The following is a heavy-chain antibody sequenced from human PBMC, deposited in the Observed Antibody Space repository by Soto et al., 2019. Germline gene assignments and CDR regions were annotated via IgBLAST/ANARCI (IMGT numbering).Heavy chain of an antibody. Sequence: QLQLQESGPGLVKPSETLSLTCTVSGGSISSSSYYWGWIRQPPGKGLEWIGSIYYSGSTYYNPSLKSRVTISVDTSKNQFSLKLSSVTAADTAVYYCARHGERGYCSSTSCPYYYYYYGMDVWGQGTTVTVSS. CDR1: GGSISSSSYY. V-gene: IGHV4-39*01. D-gene: IGHD2-2*01. CDR3: ARHGERGYCSSTSCPYYYYYYGMDV. J-gene: IGHJ6*02. CDR2: IYYSGST.